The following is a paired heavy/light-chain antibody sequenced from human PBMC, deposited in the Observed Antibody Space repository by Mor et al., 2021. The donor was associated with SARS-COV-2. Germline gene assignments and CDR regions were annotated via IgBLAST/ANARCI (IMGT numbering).Heavy chain of an antibody. V-gene: IGHV1-18*01. Sequence: QLQLVQSGAEVKKPGASVKVSCKASGYSFLNYGISWVRQAPGQGLEWMGWITPYNGRASYEQKFQGRVIMTTDTSTNVAYMELRSLRSDDTAVYYCAKTRKKSGTMNFDSWGQGTLVTVSS. J-gene: IGHJ4*02. D-gene: IGHD3-10*01. CDR1: GYSFLNYG. CDR3: AKTRKKSGTMNFDS. CDR2: ITPYNGRA.
Light chain of an antibody. J-gene: IGLJ2*01. V-gene: IGLV3-21*02. CDR3: QVWESGANRAV. Sequence: SFVLTQPPSVSVAPGQTATITCGENNIGSKSVHWYHQKPGQAPVLVVYDGSDRPSGIPERFSGSNSANTATLTISSVEAGDEADYFCQVWESGANRAVFGGGTKLTVL. CDR2: DGS. CDR1: NIGSKS.